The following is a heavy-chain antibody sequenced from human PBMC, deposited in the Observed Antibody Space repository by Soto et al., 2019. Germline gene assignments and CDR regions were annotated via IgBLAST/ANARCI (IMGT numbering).Heavy chain of an antibody. CDR1: GFTFSTYA. D-gene: IGHD2-2*01. CDR3: AKEGYQLTPFNGMDV. V-gene: IGHV3-23*01. J-gene: IGHJ6*02. CDR2: ITGSGGST. Sequence: PGGSLRLSCAASGFTFSTYAMIWVRQAPGKGLEWVSVITGSGGSTYYADSVKGRFTISRDTSKNTLYLQMNSLRAEDTAVYYCAKEGYQLTPFNGMDVWSQGTTVTVSS.